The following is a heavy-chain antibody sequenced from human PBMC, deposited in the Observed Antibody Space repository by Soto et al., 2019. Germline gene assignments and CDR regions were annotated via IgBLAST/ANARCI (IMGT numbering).Heavy chain of an antibody. Sequence: QVQLVESGGGVVQPGRSLRLSCAASRFTFSNYAMHWVRQAPGKGLEWVAIISSDGNNKYDADSVKGRITISRDNSKNTLYLQMNSLRVEDTAVYYCAKGRNWNYASGMDVWGQGTTVTVSS. CDR1: RFTFSNYA. J-gene: IGHJ6*02. V-gene: IGHV3-30-3*01. CDR2: ISSDGNNK. D-gene: IGHD1-1*01. CDR3: AKGRNWNYASGMDV.